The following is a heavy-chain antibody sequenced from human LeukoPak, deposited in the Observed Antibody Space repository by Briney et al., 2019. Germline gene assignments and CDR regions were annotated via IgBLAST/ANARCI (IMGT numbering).Heavy chain of an antibody. Sequence: PSETLSLTCAVYGGSFSGYYWSWIRQPPGKGLEWIGEINHSGSTNYNPSLKSRVTISVDTSKNQFSLKLSSVTAADTAVYYCARGGTYYDFWSGYRSSFDYWGQGTLVTVSS. CDR1: GGSFSGYY. V-gene: IGHV4-34*01. CDR2: INHSGST. J-gene: IGHJ4*02. D-gene: IGHD3-3*01. CDR3: ARGGTYYDFWSGYRSSFDY.